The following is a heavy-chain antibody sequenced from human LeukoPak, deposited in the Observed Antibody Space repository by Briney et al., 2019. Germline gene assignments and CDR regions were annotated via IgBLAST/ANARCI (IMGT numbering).Heavy chain of an antibody. CDR2: INSDGSST. Sequence: GGSLRLSCAASGFTFSSYWMHWVRQAPGKGLVWVSRINSDGSSTSYADSVKGRFTISRDNAKSSLFLQVNSLRAEDTALYYCARSGDYGESFDSWGQGTLVTVSS. D-gene: IGHD4-17*01. CDR1: GFTFSSYW. V-gene: IGHV3-74*01. J-gene: IGHJ4*02. CDR3: ARSGDYGESFDS.